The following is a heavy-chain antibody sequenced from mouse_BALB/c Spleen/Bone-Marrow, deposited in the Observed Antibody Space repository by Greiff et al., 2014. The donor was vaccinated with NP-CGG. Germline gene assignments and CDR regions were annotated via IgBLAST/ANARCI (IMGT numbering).Heavy chain of an antibody. CDR3: ARDVGYGNYFVY. V-gene: IGHV7-1*02. J-gene: IGHJ3*01. CDR2: SRNKAKYYTT. Sequence: DVILVESGGGLVQPGDSLRLSCATSGFTFSDFYMEWVRQPPGKRLEWIAASRNKAKYYTTEYSASVKGRFIVSRDTSQSVLYLQMNALRAEDTAIYYCARDVGYGNYFVYWGQGTLVTVSA. D-gene: IGHD2-10*02. CDR1: GFTFSDFY.